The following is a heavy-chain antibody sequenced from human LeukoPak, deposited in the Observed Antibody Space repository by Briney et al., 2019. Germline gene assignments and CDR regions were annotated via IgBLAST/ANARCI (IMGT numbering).Heavy chain of an antibody. J-gene: IGHJ4*02. V-gene: IGHV3-64D*06. CDR1: GFTFTSHV. D-gene: IGHD1-1*01. CDR3: VREGLERRTNLDY. Sequence: RAGGSLRLSCSASGFTFTSHVMHWVRQAPGKGLQYVSGISMNVQTTYYAGSVKGRFTISRDSCKNTVYLQMTSLTAEDTAVYCCVREGLERRTNLDYWRQGALVSVSS. CDR2: ISMNVQTT.